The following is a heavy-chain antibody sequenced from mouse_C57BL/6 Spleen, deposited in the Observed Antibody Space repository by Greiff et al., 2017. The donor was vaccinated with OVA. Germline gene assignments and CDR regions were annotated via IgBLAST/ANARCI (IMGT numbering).Heavy chain of an antibody. D-gene: IGHD3-2*02. CDR1: GFTFSSYA. CDR2: ISSGGDYI. J-gene: IGHJ3*01. CDR3: TRERGSSGYVPFAY. V-gene: IGHV5-9-1*02. Sequence: EVQLVESGEGLVKPGGSLKLSCAASGFTFSSYAMSWVRQTPEKRLEWVAYISSGGDYIYYADTVKGRFTISRDNARNTLYLQMSSLKSEDTAMYYCTRERGSSGYVPFAYWGQGTLVTVSA.